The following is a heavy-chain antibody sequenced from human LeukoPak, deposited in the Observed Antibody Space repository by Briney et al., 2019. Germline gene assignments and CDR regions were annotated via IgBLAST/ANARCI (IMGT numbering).Heavy chain of an antibody. CDR3: AKGHYGWGSYYYIDY. CDR2: ISYDGSNK. Sequence: GRSLRLSCAASGFTFSSYGMHWVRQAPGKGLEWVAVISYDGSNKYYADSVKGRFTISRDNSKNTLYLQMNSLRAEDTAVYYCAKGHYGWGSYYYIDYWGQGTLVTVSS. D-gene: IGHD3-10*01. CDR1: GFTFSSYG. V-gene: IGHV3-30*18. J-gene: IGHJ4*02.